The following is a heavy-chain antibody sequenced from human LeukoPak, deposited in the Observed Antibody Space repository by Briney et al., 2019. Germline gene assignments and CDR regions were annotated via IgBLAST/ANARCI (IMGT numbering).Heavy chain of an antibody. CDR3: ARGSGSPAPFFDY. V-gene: IGHV3-13*01. Sequence: GGSLRLSCAASGFTFSSYDMHWVRQATGKGLEWVSGIGTSGDTYYPASVKGRFTISRENAKNSLYLQMNSLRAGDTAVYYCARGSGSPAPFFDYWGQGTLVTVSS. J-gene: IGHJ4*02. CDR2: IGTSGDT. D-gene: IGHD1-26*01. CDR1: GFTFSSYD.